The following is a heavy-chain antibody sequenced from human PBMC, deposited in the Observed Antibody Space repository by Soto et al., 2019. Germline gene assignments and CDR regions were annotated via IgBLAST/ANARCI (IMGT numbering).Heavy chain of an antibody. V-gene: IGHV4-34*01. CDR3: ARGLIVGRNEVAATGRFDP. CDR1: GGSFSGYY. D-gene: IGHD2-15*01. Sequence: SETLSLTCAVYGGSFSGYYWSWIRQPPGKGLEWIGEINHSGSTNYNPSLKSRVTISVDTSKNQFSLKLSSVTAADTAVYYCARGLIVGRNEVAATGRFDPWGQGTLVTVSS. CDR2: INHSGST. J-gene: IGHJ5*02.